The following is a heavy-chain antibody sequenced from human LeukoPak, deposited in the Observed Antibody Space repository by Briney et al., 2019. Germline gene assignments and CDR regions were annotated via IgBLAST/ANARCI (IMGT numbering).Heavy chain of an antibody. Sequence: ASVKVSCKASGYTFTSYGISWVRQAPGQGLEWMGWISAYNGNTNYAQKLQGRVTMTTDTSTSTAYMELRSLRSDDTAVYYCARGLRLAVAAPYFDYWGQGTLVTVSS. CDR1: GYTFTSYG. CDR2: ISAYNGNT. D-gene: IGHD6-19*01. V-gene: IGHV1-18*01. J-gene: IGHJ4*02. CDR3: ARGLRLAVAAPYFDY.